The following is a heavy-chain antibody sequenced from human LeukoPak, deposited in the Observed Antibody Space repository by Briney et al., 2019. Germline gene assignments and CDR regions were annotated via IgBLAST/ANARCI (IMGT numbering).Heavy chain of an antibody. J-gene: IGHJ3*01. CDR1: GFTFSTYW. CDR2: INQDGSET. D-gene: IGHD5-24*01. Sequence: AGGSLRLSSAASGFTFSTYWMSWVRLAPGKGLEWVANINQDGSETFYVDSVKGRFTISRDNGKNSIFVQMDSLRAEDTAVYYCVRGFDGYFGFDLWGQGTMVTVSS. CDR3: VRGFDGYFGFDL. V-gene: IGHV3-7*05.